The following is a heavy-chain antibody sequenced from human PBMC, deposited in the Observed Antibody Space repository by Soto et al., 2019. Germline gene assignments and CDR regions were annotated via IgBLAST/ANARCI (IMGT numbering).Heavy chain of an antibody. V-gene: IGHV3-74*01. CDR2: INSDGSAT. CDR1: GFTFSSYW. D-gene: IGHD3-22*01. CDR3: ARDSDTSGYYYYYGMDV. Sequence: PGGSLRLSCAASGFTFSSYWMHWVRQTPGKGLVCVARINSDGSATTYADSVKGRFTISRDNAKNTVYLQMNSLRAEDTAVYYCARDSDTSGYYYYYGMDVWGQGTTVTVSS. J-gene: IGHJ6*02.